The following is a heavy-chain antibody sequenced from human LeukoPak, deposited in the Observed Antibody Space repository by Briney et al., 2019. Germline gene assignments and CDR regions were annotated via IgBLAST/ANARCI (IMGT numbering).Heavy chain of an antibody. CDR1: GGSFSGYY. D-gene: IGHD3-3*01. V-gene: IGHV4-34*01. CDR3: ARVEN. J-gene: IGHJ4*02. CDR2: INHSGST. Sequence: SETLSLTCAVYGGSFSGYYWSWIRQPPGKGLEWIGEINHSGSTNYNPSLKSRVTISVDTSKNQFSLKLRSVTAADTAVYYCARVENWGQGTLVTVSS.